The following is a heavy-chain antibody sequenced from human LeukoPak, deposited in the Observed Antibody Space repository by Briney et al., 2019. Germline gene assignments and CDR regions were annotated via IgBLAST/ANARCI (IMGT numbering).Heavy chain of an antibody. V-gene: IGHV4-59*01. CDR1: GGSISGYH. CDR3: ARVPRSYYYYYYMDV. J-gene: IGHJ6*03. Sequence: PSETLSLTCSVSGGSISGYHWSWIRQPPGKGLEWLGYIYYSGSSNYNPSLKSRVTMSADTSKNQFSLKLSSVTAADTAVYYCARVPRSYYYYYYMDVWGKGTTVTVSS. CDR2: IYYSGSS.